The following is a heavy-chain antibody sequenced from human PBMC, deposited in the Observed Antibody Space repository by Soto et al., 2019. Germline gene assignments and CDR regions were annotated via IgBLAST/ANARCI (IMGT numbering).Heavy chain of an antibody. V-gene: IGHV3-66*01. J-gene: IGHJ6*03. CDR2: IYSGGST. CDR3: AREIGRGAAQTNYMDV. CDR1: GFTVSSNY. Sequence: EVQLVESGGGLVQPGGSLRLSCAASGFTVSSNYMSWVRQAPGKGLEWVSVIYSGGSTFYADSVKGRFTISRDNAKNTVYIQMNSMTAEDAGVYYCAREIGRGAAQTNYMDVWGKGTTVTVS. D-gene: IGHD6-6*01.